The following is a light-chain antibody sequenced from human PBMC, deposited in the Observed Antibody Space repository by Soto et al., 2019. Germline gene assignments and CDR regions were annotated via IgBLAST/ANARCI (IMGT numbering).Light chain of an antibody. J-gene: IGKJ4*01. Sequence: EIVMTQSPATLSVSPGERVTLSCRPSQSVGSKLAWYQQKPGQPPRLLIHGASTRATGVPARFRGSGSGTEFTLANSSLQSEDPALYYCQPYNSWPPTVGGGTKVVI. CDR2: GAS. V-gene: IGKV3-15*01. CDR3: QPYNSWPPT. CDR1: QSVGSK.